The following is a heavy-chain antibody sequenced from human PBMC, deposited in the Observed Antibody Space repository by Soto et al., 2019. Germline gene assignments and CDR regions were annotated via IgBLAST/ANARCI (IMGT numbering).Heavy chain of an antibody. J-gene: IGHJ4*02. Sequence: GGSLRLSCTASGFTFSSYEMNWVRQAPGKGLEWISYLNSFGNIINYADSVRGRFTISRDSATNSLYLQMNSLRAEDTAVYFCATKYQLPAPSLWGRGTLVTVSS. CDR3: ATKYQLPAPSL. CDR2: LNSFGNII. CDR1: GFTFSSYE. V-gene: IGHV3-48*03. D-gene: IGHD2-2*01.